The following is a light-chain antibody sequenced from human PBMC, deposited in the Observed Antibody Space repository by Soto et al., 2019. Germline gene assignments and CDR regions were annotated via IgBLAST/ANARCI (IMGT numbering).Light chain of an antibody. CDR3: QPYNSLWT. J-gene: IGKJ1*01. Sequence: DIQMTQSPSTLSASVGDRVTITCRASQSISSWLAWYQQKPGKAPKLLIYDASSLESGVPSRFSGSGSGTEFTLTISSLQPDDFATYYCQPYNSLWTFGQGTKVEIK. CDR1: QSISSW. V-gene: IGKV1-5*01. CDR2: DAS.